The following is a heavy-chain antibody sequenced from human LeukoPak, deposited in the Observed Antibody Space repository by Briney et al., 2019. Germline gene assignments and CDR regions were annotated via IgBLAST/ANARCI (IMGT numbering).Heavy chain of an antibody. CDR3: ARDYRYYYDSSGYYYYYYGMDV. CDR2: ISSSGSTI. D-gene: IGHD3-22*01. V-gene: IGHV3-48*03. J-gene: IGHJ6*02. Sequence: GGSLRLSCAASGFTFSSYEMNWVRQAPGKGLEWVSYISSSGSTIYYADSVKGRFTISRDNAKNSLYLQMNSLRAEDTAVYYCARDYRYYYDSSGYYYYYYGMDVWGQETTVTVSS. CDR1: GFTFSSYE.